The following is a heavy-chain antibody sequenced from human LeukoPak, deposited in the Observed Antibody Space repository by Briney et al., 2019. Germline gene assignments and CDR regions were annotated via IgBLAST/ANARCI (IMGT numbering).Heavy chain of an antibody. J-gene: IGHJ2*01. V-gene: IGHV1-18*04. CDR3: ARALYPLYYLDL. Sequence: ASVKVSCKASGYTFTGYYMHWVRQAPGPGLEWMGWINIYNGDTHYAQKVQGRVSMTTDTSTSTAYMELRSLRSDDTAVYYCARALYPLYYLDLWGPGTLVTVSS. D-gene: IGHD2-8*01. CDR1: GYTFTGYY. CDR2: INIYNGDT.